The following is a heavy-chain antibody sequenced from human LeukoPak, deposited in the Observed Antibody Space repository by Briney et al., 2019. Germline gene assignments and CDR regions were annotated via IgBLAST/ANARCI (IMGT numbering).Heavy chain of an antibody. CDR1: GFTFSSYA. CDR3: AKDLFTAGYSYGYFDY. CDR2: ISGSGGST. D-gene: IGHD5-18*01. Sequence: GGSLRLSCAASGFTFSSYAMSWVRQAPGKGLEWVSAISGSGGSTYYADSVKGRFTISRDNSKNTLYLQMNSLRAEDTAVYYCAKDLFTAGYSYGYFDYWGQGTLVTVSS. J-gene: IGHJ4*02. V-gene: IGHV3-23*01.